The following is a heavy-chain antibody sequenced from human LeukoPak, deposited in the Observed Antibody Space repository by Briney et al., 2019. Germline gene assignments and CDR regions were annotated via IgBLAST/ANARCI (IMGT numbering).Heavy chain of an antibody. CDR3: ARSYCSGGSCYRFDP. Sequence: SETLSHTCTVSGGSISSYYWSWIRQPPGKGLEWIGYIYYSGSTNYNSSLKSRVTISVDTSKNQFSLKLSSVTAADTAVYYCARSYCSGGSCYRFDPWGQGTLVTVSS. V-gene: IGHV4-59*01. J-gene: IGHJ5*02. CDR1: GGSISSYY. D-gene: IGHD2-15*01. CDR2: IYYSGST.